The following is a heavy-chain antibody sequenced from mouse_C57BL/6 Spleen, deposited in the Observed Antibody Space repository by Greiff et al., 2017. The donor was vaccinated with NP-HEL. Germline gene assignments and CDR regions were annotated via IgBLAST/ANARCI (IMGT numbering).Heavy chain of an antibody. CDR2: INPNNGGT. CDR1: GYTFTDYY. CDR3: ARGNSSNYAMDY. J-gene: IGHJ4*01. Sequence: VQLQQSGPELVKPGASVKISCKASGYTFTDYYMNWVKQSHGKSLEWIGDINPNNGGTSYNQKFKGKATLTVDKSSSTAYMELRSLTSEDSAVYYCARGNSSNYAMDYWGQGTSVTVSS. V-gene: IGHV1-26*01.